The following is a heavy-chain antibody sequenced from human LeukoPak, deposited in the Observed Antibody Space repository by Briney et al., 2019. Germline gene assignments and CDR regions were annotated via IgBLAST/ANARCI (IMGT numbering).Heavy chain of an antibody. CDR1: GYTFTSYG. J-gene: IGHJ5*02. CDR2: INPSGGST. V-gene: IGHV1-46*01. Sequence: ASVKVSCKASGYTFTSYGISWVRQAPGQGLEWMGIINPSGGSTSYAQKFQGRVTMTRDTSTSTVYMELSSLRSEDTAVYYCARVPYCSSTSCYTWLFDPWGQGTLVTVSS. D-gene: IGHD2-2*02. CDR3: ARVPYCSSTSCYTWLFDP.